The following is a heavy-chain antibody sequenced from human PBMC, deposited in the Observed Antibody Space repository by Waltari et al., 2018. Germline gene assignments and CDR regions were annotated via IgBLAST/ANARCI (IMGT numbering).Heavy chain of an antibody. V-gene: IGHV3-74*01. Sequence: EVQLVESGGGLVQPGGSLRLSCAPSGHPFSTSWIHWVRQAPGKGLVWVSRINSDGSSTSYADSVKGRFTISRDNAKNTLYLQMNSLRAEDTAVYYCARGLPSWFDPWGQGTLVTVSS. J-gene: IGHJ5*02. D-gene: IGHD4-17*01. CDR3: ARGLPSWFDP. CDR1: GHPFSTSW. CDR2: INSDGSST.